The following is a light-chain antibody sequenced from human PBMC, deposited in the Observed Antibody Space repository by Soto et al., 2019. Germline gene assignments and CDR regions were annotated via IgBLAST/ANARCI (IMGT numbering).Light chain of an antibody. J-gene: IGLJ2*01. V-gene: IGLV1-51*01. CDR3: GTWDSSLSAGWGV. Sequence: QSVLTQPPSVSAAPGQKVTISCSGSSSNIGNNYVSWYQHLPGTAPKLLIYDNNKRPSGIPDRFSGSKSGTSATLGITGLQTGDEADDYCGTWDSSLSAGWGVFGGGTKVTVL. CDR2: DNN. CDR1: SSNIGNNY.